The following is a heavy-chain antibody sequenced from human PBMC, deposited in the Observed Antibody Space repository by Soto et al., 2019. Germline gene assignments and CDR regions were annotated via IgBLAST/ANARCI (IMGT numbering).Heavy chain of an antibody. Sequence: EVQLVESGGGLIQPGGSLKLSCAASGFTFSGSAMHWVRQASGKGLEWVGRIRSKANSYATAYAASVKGRFTISRDDSKNTAYLQMNSLKTEDTAVYYCTSGVWNYATFGLPGNYYGMDVWGQGTTVTVSS. J-gene: IGHJ6*02. CDR3: TSGVWNYATFGLPGNYYGMDV. CDR2: IRSKANSYAT. D-gene: IGHD1-7*01. CDR1: GFTFSGSA. V-gene: IGHV3-73*02.